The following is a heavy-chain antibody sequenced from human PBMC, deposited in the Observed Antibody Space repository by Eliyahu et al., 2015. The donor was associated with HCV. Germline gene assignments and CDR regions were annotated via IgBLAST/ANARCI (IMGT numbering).Heavy chain of an antibody. D-gene: IGHD3-10*01. V-gene: IGHV1-2*04. J-gene: IGHJ3*02. Sequence: QVQLVQSGAEVKKPGASVKVSCKASGYXFTGYXMXWVRQAPGQGLEWMGWINPNSGGTNYAQKFQGWVTMTRDTSISTAYMELSRLRSDDTAVYYCARSPGAPEKYYYGSGKDPDAFDIWGQGTMVTVSS. CDR3: ARSPGAPEKYYYGSGKDPDAFDI. CDR1: GYXFTGYX. CDR2: INPNSGGT.